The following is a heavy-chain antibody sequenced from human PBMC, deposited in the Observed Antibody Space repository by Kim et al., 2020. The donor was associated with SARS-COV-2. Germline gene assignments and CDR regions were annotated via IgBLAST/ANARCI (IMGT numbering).Heavy chain of an antibody. J-gene: IGHJ6*02. Sequence: GGSLRLSCAASGFTFGDYAMHWVRQAPGKGLEWVSGISWNSGSIGYADSVKGRFTISRDNAKNSLYLQMNSLRAEDTALYYCAKEVGEGPASYYYYGMDVWGQGTTVTVSS. V-gene: IGHV3-9*01. CDR3: AKEVGEGPASYYYYGMDV. CDR2: ISWNSGSI. CDR1: GFTFGDYA. D-gene: IGHD3-10*01.